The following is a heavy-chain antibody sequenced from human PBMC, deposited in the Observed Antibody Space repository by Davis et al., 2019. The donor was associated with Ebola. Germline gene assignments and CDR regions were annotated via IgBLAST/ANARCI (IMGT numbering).Heavy chain of an antibody. D-gene: IGHD6-6*01. V-gene: IGHV3-23*01. Sequence: GESLKISCAASGFTFSSYAMSWVRQAPGKGLEWVSAISGSGGSTYYADSVKGRFTISSDNSKNTLYLQMNSLRAEDTAVYYCATGHSSSSWWGQGTLVTVSS. J-gene: IGHJ4*02. CDR1: GFTFSSYA. CDR2: ISGSGGST. CDR3: ATGHSSSSW.